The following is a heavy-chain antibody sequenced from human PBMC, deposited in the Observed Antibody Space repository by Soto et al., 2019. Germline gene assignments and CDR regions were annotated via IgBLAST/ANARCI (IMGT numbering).Heavy chain of an antibody. CDR1: GFTFSSYS. J-gene: IGHJ4*02. CDR2: IFATSTTI. CDR3: ARGELRPRFDY. D-gene: IGHD1-7*01. Sequence: PGGSLRLSCVASGFTFSSYSMVWVPQAPGKGLEWVSYIFATSTTIYYADSVKGRFTVSRDNAQNSLFLLMNSLRAEDTAVYYCARGELRPRFDYWGQGTLVTVSS. V-gene: IGHV3-48*04.